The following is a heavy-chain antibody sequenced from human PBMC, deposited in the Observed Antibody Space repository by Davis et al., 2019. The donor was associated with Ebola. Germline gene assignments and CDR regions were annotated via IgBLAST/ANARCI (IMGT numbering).Heavy chain of an antibody. CDR2: INNDGSST. V-gene: IGHV3-74*01. Sequence: PGGSLRLSCAASGFTVSASSNYMTWVRQVPGKGLVWVSRINNDGSSTNYADSVKGRFTISRDNSKNTLYLQMNSLRAEDTAVYYCAKAPMAKRTPGDYWGQGTLVTVSS. D-gene: IGHD3-10*01. J-gene: IGHJ4*02. CDR3: AKAPMAKRTPGDY. CDR1: GFTVSASSNY.